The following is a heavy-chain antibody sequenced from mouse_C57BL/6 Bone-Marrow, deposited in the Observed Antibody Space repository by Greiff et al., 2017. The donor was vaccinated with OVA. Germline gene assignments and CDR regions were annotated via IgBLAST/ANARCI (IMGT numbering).Heavy chain of an antibody. CDR1: GYTFTSYW. Sequence: QVQLQQSGAELAKPGASVKLSCKASGYTFTSYWMHWVKQRPGQGLEWIGYINPSSGYTKYNQKFKGKATLTADKSSSTAYRQLSSLTSEDSAVYYCDGRGYFDVWCTGTTVTASS. J-gene: IGHJ1*03. CDR2: INPSSGYT. V-gene: IGHV1-7*01. CDR3: DGRGYFDV.